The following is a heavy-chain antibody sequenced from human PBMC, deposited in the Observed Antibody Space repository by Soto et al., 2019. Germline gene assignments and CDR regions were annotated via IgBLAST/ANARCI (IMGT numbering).Heavy chain of an antibody. D-gene: IGHD2-2*02. CDR2: IYYSGST. CDR3: ARAPGYCSSTSCYRGYNWFDP. V-gene: IGHV4-31*02. J-gene: IGHJ5*02. Sequence: PSETLSLTCTVSGGSISSGGYYWSWIRQHPGKGLEWTGYIYYSGSTYYNPSLKSRVTRSVDTSKNQFSLKLSSVTAADTAVYYCARAPGYCSSTSCYRGYNWFDPWGQGTLVTVSS. CDR1: GGSISSGGYY.